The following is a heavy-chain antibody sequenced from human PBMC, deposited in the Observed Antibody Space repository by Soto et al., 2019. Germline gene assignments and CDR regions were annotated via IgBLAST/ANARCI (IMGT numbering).Heavy chain of an antibody. D-gene: IGHD3-22*01. CDR2: INPSGGST. J-gene: IGHJ4*02. CDR1: GYTFTSYY. V-gene: IGHV1-46*01. CDR3: ASSIGPGIVVSY. Sequence: QVQLVQSGAEVKKPGASVKVSCKASGYTFTSYYMHWVRQAPGQGLEWMGIINPSGGSTSYAQKFPGRGTMTRDTSTSTVYMELSSLRSEDTAVYYCASSIGPGIVVSYWGQGTLVTVSS.